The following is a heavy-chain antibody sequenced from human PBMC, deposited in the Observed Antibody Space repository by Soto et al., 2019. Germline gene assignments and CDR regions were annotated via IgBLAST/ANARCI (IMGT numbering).Heavy chain of an antibody. CDR2: ITHNSGGT. V-gene: IGHV1-2*02. J-gene: IGHJ5*02. D-gene: IGHD2-15*01. CDR3: ARGKAIAAEIDNWFDP. CDR1: GHTFTGYY. Sequence: QVQPVQSGAEVKKPGASVKISCKASGHTFTGYYIHWVRQSPGQGLECMGWITHNSGGTDYGQKFQGRVTMTRDTSISTVYVEFTRLRSADTAVYYWARGKAIAAEIDNWFDPWGQGPLVTVSS.